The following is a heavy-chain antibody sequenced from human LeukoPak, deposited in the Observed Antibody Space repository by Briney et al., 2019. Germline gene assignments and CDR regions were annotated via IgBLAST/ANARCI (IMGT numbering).Heavy chain of an antibody. CDR1: GFTFSGST. Sequence: GASLRLSCAASGFTFSGSTVHWVRQASWRRLEWVGHIRPKANNYATAYAASVKGRFAISRDDSKNTAYLQLNSLKTEDTAVYYCSRHEALPGDYWGQGTLVTVSS. CDR3: SRHEALPGDY. D-gene: IGHD2-21*02. V-gene: IGHV3-73*01. CDR2: IRPKANNYAT. J-gene: IGHJ4*02.